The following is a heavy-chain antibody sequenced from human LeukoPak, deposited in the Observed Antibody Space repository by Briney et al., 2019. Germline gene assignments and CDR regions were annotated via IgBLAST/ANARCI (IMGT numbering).Heavy chain of an antibody. D-gene: IGHD3-10*01. CDR3: ARALRSGSNYFFYGMDV. V-gene: IGHV4-38-2*02. CDR2: IFHSGTT. Sequence: PSETLSLTCTVSGDSMNSGYFWGWIRQPPGKGLEYIGTIFHSGTTYYNPSLKSRVTISLDTSTNDFSLKLSSVTAADTAVYYCARALRSGSNYFFYGMDVWGNGTTVTVSS. CDR1: GDSMNSGYF. J-gene: IGHJ6*04.